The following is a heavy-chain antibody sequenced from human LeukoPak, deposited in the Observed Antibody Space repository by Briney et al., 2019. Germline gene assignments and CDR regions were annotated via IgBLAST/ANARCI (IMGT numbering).Heavy chain of an antibody. Sequence: GGSLRLSCAASGFTFDDYAIHWVRQAPGKGLEWVSGISWNSGSIGYADSVKGRFTISRDNAKNSLYPQMNSLRAEDTALYYCAKARGMSSSSWSFDYWGQGTLVTVSS. CDR1: GFTFDDYA. CDR3: AKARGMSSSSWSFDY. CDR2: ISWNSGSI. D-gene: IGHD6-13*01. V-gene: IGHV3-9*01. J-gene: IGHJ4*02.